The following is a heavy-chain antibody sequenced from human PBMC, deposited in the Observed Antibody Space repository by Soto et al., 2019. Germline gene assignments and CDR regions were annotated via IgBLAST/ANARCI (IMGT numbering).Heavy chain of an antibody. J-gene: IGHJ6*02. V-gene: IGHV1-69*01. CDR2: IIPIFGTA. CDR3: ARDLYGYYGSGSYYYGMDV. Sequence: QVPLVQSGAEVKKPGSSVKVSCKASGGTFSSYAISWVRQAPGQGLEWMGGIIPIFGTANYAQKFQGRVTITADESTSTAYMELSSLRSEDTAVYYCARDLYGYYGSGSYYYGMDVWGQGTTVTVSS. D-gene: IGHD3-10*01. CDR1: GGTFSSYA.